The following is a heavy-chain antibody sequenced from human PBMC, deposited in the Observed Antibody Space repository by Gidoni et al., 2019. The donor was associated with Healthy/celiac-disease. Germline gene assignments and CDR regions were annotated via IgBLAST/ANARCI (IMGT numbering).Heavy chain of an antibody. Sequence: EVQLVESGGGLVQPGRSLRLSCAASGFTFDDYAMHWVRQAPGKGLEWVSGISWNSGSIGYADSVKGRFTISRDNAKNSLYLQMNSLRAEDTALYYCAKEIYGSDPLGWFDPWGQGTLVTVSS. D-gene: IGHD3-10*01. CDR2: ISWNSGSI. CDR1: GFTFDDYA. V-gene: IGHV3-9*01. J-gene: IGHJ5*02. CDR3: AKEIYGSDPLGWFDP.